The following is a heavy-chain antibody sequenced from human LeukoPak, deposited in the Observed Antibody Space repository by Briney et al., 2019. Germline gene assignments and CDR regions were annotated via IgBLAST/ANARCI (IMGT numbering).Heavy chain of an antibody. J-gene: IGHJ3*02. CDR2: INPSGGST. V-gene: IGHV1-46*01. Sequence: ASAKVSCKASGYTFTSYYMHWVRQAPGQGLEWMGIINPSGGSTSYAQKFQGRVTMTRDMSTSTVYMELSSLGSEDTAVYYCARDGTSKVTYDAFDIWGQGTMVTVSS. CDR1: GYTFTSYY. D-gene: IGHD2-21*02. CDR3: ARDGTSKVTYDAFDI.